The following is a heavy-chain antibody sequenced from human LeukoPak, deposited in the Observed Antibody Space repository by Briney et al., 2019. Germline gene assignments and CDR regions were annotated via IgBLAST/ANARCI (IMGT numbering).Heavy chain of an antibody. V-gene: IGHV3-7*01. CDR1: GFTLSSYW. J-gene: IGHJ4*02. D-gene: IGHD3-22*01. Sequence: GGSPRLSCAASGFTLSSYWMSWVRQAPGKGLEWVANIKQDGSEKYYVDSVKGRFTISRDNAKNSLYLQMNSLRAEDTAVYYCASKPSAGDSSGYYLNYWGQGTLVTVSS. CDR3: ASKPSAGDSSGYYLNY. CDR2: IKQDGSEK.